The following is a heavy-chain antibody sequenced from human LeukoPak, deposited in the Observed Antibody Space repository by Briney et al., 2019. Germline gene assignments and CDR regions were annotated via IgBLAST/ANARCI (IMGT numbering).Heavy chain of an antibody. CDR2: INSDGSST. Sequence: GGSLRLSCAASGFTFSSYWMHWVRQAPGKGLVWVSRINSDGSSTNYADSVKGRFTISRDNAKNTLYLQMNSLRAEDTAVYYCARDDVEGIAVAGTGYFDYWGQGTLVTVSS. V-gene: IGHV3-74*01. J-gene: IGHJ4*02. D-gene: IGHD6-19*01. CDR3: ARDDVEGIAVAGTGYFDY. CDR1: GFTFSSYW.